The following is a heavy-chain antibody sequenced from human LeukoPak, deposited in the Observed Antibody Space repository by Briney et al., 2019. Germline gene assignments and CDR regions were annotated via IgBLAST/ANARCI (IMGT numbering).Heavy chain of an antibody. CDR2: IRYDGSNK. D-gene: IGHD2-2*01. Sequence: GGSLRLSCAASGFSFSTYGMHWVRQAPGKGLEWVAHIRYDGSNKDYADSAKGRFTISRDNSKNTLYLQMDSLRAGDTAVCYCAKDPCSSTTCYASLNYWGQGTLVTVSS. V-gene: IGHV3-30*02. J-gene: IGHJ4*02. CDR1: GFSFSTYG. CDR3: AKDPCSSTTCYASLNY.